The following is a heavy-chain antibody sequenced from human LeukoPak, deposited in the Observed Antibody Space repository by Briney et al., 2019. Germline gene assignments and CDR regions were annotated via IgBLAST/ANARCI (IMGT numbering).Heavy chain of an antibody. Sequence: GGSLRLSCAASGFTVSSNYMSWVRQAPGKGLEWVSVIYSGGSTYYADSMKGRFTISRDNAKNSLYLQMNSLRAEGTAVYYCARDLRRRGGGAFDIWGQGTMVTVSS. J-gene: IGHJ3*02. CDR3: ARDLRRRGGGAFDI. V-gene: IGHV3-53*01. D-gene: IGHD3-10*01. CDR1: GFTVSSNY. CDR2: IYSGGST.